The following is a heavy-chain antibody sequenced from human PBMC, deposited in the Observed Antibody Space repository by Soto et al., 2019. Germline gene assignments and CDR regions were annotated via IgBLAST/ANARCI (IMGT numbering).Heavy chain of an antibody. CDR2: ISYDGNNK. CDR3: AKERTRHFDY. D-gene: IGHD1-1*01. CDR1: GFTFTSYG. V-gene: IGHV3-30*18. J-gene: IGHJ4*02. Sequence: LRLSCAASGFTFTSYGMHWVRQAPGKGLEWVAVISYDGNNKYYADSVKGRLTISRDNSKNTVSLQMNSLRAEDTAVYYCAKERTRHFDYWGQGIPVTVSS.